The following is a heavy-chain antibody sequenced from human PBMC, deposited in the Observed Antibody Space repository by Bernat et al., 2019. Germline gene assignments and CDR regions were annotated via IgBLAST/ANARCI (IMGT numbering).Heavy chain of an antibody. CDR1: GFTFSSYA. V-gene: IGHV3-30-3*01. D-gene: IGHD6-19*01. Sequence: QVQLVESGGGVVQPGRSLRLSCAASGFTFSSYAMHWVRQAPGKGLEWVAVISYDGSNKYYADSVKGRFTISRDNSKNTLYLQMNSLRAEDTAVYYCARGFLAVEHGGPNGYWGQGTLVTVSS. CDR2: ISYDGSNK. CDR3: ARGFLAVEHGGPNGY. J-gene: IGHJ4*02.